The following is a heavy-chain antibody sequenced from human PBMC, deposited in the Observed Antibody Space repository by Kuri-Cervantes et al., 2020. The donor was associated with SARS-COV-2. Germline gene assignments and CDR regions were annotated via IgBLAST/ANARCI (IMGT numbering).Heavy chain of an antibody. J-gene: IGHJ6*02. CDR1: GFMFSDYS. CDR2: ISRSGDTI. CDR3: ARTLVVPAANPWYYGMDV. Sequence: GESLKISCAATGFMFSDYSMDWVRQAPGKGLEWVSYISRSGDTIYYADSVKGRFTVSRDNDRNSLYLQMNSLRDEDTAVYYCARTLVVPAANPWYYGMDVWGQGTTVTVSS. D-gene: IGHD2-2*01. V-gene: IGHV3-48*02.